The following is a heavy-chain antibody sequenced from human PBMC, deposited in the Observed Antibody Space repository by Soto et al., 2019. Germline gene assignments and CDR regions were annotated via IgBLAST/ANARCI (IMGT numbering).Heavy chain of an antibody. CDR2: ISSSSSYI. Sequence: GGSLRLSCAASGFTFSSYSMNWVRRAPGKGLEWVSSISSSSSYIYYADSVKDRFTISRDNAKNSLYLQMNSLRAEDTAVYYCARDMGKWELLGANAFDIWGQGTMVTVS. V-gene: IGHV3-21*01. D-gene: IGHD1-26*01. CDR1: GFTFSSYS. J-gene: IGHJ3*02. CDR3: ARDMGKWELLGANAFDI.